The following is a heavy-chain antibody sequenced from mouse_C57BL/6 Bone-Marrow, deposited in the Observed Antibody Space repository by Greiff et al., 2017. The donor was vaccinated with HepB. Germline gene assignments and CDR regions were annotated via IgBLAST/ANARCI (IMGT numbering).Heavy chain of an antibody. J-gene: IGHJ2*01. CDR2: IYPGGGYT. V-gene: IGHV1-63*01. Sequence: VKLMESGAELVRPGTSVKMSCKASGYTFTNYWIGWAKQRPGHGLEWIGDIYPGGGYTNYNEKFKGKATLTAYKSSSTAYMQFSSLTSEDSAIYYCARYGSSYKDYFDYWGQGTTLTVSS. D-gene: IGHD1-1*01. CDR1: GYTFTNYW. CDR3: ARYGSSYKDYFDY.